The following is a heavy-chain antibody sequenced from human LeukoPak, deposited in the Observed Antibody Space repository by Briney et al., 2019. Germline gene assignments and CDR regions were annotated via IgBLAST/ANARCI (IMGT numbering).Heavy chain of an antibody. V-gene: IGHV3-48*03. D-gene: IGHD3-10*01. J-gene: IGHJ4*02. CDR3: ARDRGFGEFIY. CDR1: GFTFSSYE. Sequence: GGSLRLSCAASGFTFSSYEMNWVRQAPGKGLEWVSYISSSGSTIYYADSVKGRFTISRDNAKNSLYLQMNSLRAEDTAVYYCARDRGFGEFIYWGQGTLVTVSS. CDR2: ISSSGSTI.